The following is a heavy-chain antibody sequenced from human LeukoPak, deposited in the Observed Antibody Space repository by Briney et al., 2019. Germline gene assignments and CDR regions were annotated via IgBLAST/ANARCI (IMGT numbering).Heavy chain of an antibody. J-gene: IGHJ6*03. CDR1: GFTFSSYA. Sequence: GGSLRLSCAASGFTFSSYAMSWVRQAPGKGLECVSAISGSGGSTLYADSVKGRFTISRDNSKNTLYLQMTSLRAEDTAVYYCARRILEWLLLRDYYYMDVWGKGTTVTVSS. V-gene: IGHV3-23*01. CDR2: ISGSGGST. D-gene: IGHD3-3*01. CDR3: ARRILEWLLLRDYYYMDV.